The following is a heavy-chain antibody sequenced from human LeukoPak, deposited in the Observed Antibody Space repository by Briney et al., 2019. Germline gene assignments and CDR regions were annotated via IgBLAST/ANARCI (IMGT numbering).Heavy chain of an antibody. D-gene: IGHD2-15*01. CDR3: ARDPPRYCSDGSCYHDY. CDR2: ISSSGYTI. V-gene: IGHV3-48*02. Sequence: GGSLRLSCADSGFTFSSYPMNRVRQAPGKGLEWLSYISSSGYTIYYADSVKGRFSISRDNAKNSLFLQMNSLRDEDTAVYYCARDPPRYCSDGSCYHDYWGQGTLVTVSS. CDR1: GFTFSSYP. J-gene: IGHJ4*02.